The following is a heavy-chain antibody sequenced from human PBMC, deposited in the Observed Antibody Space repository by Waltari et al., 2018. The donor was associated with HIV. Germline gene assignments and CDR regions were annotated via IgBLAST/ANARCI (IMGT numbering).Heavy chain of an antibody. J-gene: IGHJ4*02. Sequence: QVQLQQWGAGLLKPSETLSLTCAVYGGSFSGHYWSWIRQSPEKGLEWIGEINHIGGTTDSQSLESRVTISVDTSKNQFSLTLSSVTAADTAVYYCARGGSFWYYFDFWGQGTLVPVSS. CDR2: INHIGGT. CDR1: GGSFSGHY. CDR3: ARGGSFWYYFDF. V-gene: IGHV4-34*01. D-gene: IGHD3-10*01.